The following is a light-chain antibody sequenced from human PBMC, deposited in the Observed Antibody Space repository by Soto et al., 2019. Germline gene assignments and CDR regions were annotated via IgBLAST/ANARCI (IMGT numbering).Light chain of an antibody. CDR3: AAWDDSLNGSSV. J-gene: IGLJ1*01. CDR1: ISNIGSNT. V-gene: IGLV1-44*01. CDR2: SNN. Sequence: QSVLTQPPSTSGTPGQRVTIACSGSISNIGSNTVTWYQQLPGTAPKLLIYSNNQRPSGVPDRFSGSKSGTSASLAISGLQSEDEADYYCAAWDDSLNGSSVFGTGTKVTVL.